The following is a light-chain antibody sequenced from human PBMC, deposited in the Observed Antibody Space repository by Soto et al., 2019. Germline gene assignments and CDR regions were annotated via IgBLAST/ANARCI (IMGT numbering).Light chain of an antibody. CDR3: ETWDSNGWV. V-gene: IGLV4-60*03. Sequence: QPVLSQSSSASASLGSSVKLTCTLSSGYSSYIVAWHQQQPGKAPRFLMKLEGSGNYNKGSGIPGRFSGSSSGADRHLTISNLQTEDEADYYCETWDSNGWVFGGGTKLTVL. J-gene: IGLJ3*02. CDR2: LEGSGNY. CDR1: SGYSSYI.